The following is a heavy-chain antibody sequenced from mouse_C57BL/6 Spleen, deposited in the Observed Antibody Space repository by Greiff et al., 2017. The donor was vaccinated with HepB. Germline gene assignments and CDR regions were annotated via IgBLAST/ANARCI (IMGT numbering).Heavy chain of an antibody. Sequence: VQLQQPGAELVKPGASVKLSCKASGYTFTSYWMHWVKQRPGQGLEWIGMIHPNSGSTNYNEKFKSKATLTVDKSSSTAYMQLSSLTSEDSAVYYCARDESTTNWYFDVWGTGTTVTVSS. D-gene: IGHD1-1*01. CDR1: GYTFTSYW. J-gene: IGHJ1*03. V-gene: IGHV1-64*01. CDR3: ARDESTTNWYFDV. CDR2: IHPNSGST.